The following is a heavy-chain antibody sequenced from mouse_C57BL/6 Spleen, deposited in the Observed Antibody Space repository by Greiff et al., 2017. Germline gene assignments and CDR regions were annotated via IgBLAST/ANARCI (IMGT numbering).Heavy chain of an antibody. D-gene: IGHD1-1*01. CDR3: AREGYYGSSWFAY. V-gene: IGHV1-64*01. CDR2: IHPNSGST. Sequence: QVHVKQPGAELVKPGASVKLSCKASGYTFTSYWMHWVKQRPGQGLEWIGMIHPNSGSTNYNEKFKSKATLTVDKSSSTAYMQLSSLTSEDSAVYYCAREGYYGSSWFAYWGQGTLVTVSA. J-gene: IGHJ3*01. CDR1: GYTFTSYW.